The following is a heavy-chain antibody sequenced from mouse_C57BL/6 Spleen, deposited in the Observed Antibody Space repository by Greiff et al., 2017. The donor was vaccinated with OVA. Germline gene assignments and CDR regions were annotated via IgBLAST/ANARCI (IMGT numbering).Heavy chain of an antibody. CDR3: ARGDYYGSSPFAY. Sequence: EVKLQESGPELVKPGASVKMSCKASGYTFTDYNMHWVKQSHGKSLEWIGYINPNNGGTSYNQKFKGKATLTVNKSSSTAYMELRSLTSEESAVYYCARGDYYGSSPFAYWGQGTLVTVSA. V-gene: IGHV1-22*01. CDR1: GYTFTDYN. D-gene: IGHD1-1*01. CDR2: INPNNGGT. J-gene: IGHJ3*01.